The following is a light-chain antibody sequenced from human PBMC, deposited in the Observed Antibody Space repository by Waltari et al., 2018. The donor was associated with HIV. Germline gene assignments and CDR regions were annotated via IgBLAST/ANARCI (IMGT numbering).Light chain of an antibody. CDR3: YSAANKNLRI. V-gene: IGLV3-27*01. CDR1: LLTEKY. J-gene: IGLJ2*01. CDR2: KAS. Sequence: SYELTQPASVSVSPGQTARITCSGALLTEKYARWFQQKPGQAPVLLIFKASERPSGIPERFSGSSSGTTVTLTITGAQVEDEGDYYCYSAANKNLRIFGGGTKLTVL.